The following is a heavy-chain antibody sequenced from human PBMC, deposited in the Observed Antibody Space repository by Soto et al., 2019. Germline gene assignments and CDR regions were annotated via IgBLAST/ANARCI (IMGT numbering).Heavy chain of an antibody. CDR3: ASYYYDSSGYYYVPGVY. J-gene: IGHJ4*02. D-gene: IGHD3-22*01. V-gene: IGHV4-34*01. CDR1: GGSFSGYY. Sequence: SETLSLTCAVYGGSFSGYYWSWIRQPPGKGLEWIGEINHSGSTNYNPSLKSRVTISVDTSKNQFSLKLSSVTAADTAVYYCASYYYDSSGYYYVPGVYWGQGTLVTVSS. CDR2: INHSGST.